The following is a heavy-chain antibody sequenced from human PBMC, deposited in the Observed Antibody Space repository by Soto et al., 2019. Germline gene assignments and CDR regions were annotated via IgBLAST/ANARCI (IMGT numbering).Heavy chain of an antibody. CDR3: ARVRQLVGYFYYYMDV. CDR1: GYIFTSDD. V-gene: IGHV1-46*01. J-gene: IGHJ6*03. D-gene: IGHD6-6*01. Sequence: ASVKVSCKASGYIFTSDDINWVRQVTGQGLEWMGIINPSDGSTSYAQRFQGRVTMTRDTSTSTAYMELRGLRSDDTAVYYCARVRQLVGYFYYYMDVWGKGTTVTVSS. CDR2: INPSDGST.